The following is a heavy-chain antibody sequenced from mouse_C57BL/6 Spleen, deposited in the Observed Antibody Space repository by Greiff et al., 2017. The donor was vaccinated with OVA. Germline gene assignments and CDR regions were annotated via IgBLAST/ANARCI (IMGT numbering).Heavy chain of an antibody. Sequence: QVQLQQSGAELVKPGASVKLSCKASGYTFTEYTIHWVKQRSGQGLAWIGWFYPGSGSIKYNEKFKDKATLTADKSSRTVYMELSRLTSEDSAVYFGARHEEPPDYYGRAMDYWGQGTSVTVSS. V-gene: IGHV1-62-2*01. CDR2: FYPGSGSI. J-gene: IGHJ4*01. D-gene: IGHD1-1*01. CDR3: ARHEEPPDYYGRAMDY. CDR1: GYTFTEYT.